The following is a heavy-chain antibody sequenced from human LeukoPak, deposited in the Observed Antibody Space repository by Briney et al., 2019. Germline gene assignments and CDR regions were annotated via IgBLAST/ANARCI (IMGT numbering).Heavy chain of an antibody. CDR2: IYYRGRT. D-gene: IGHD3-22*01. CDR1: GDSVSRGDSY. Sequence: SETLSLTCSVSGDSVSRGDSYWDWIRQPPGKGLEWIGTIYYRGRTYYSPSLKSRVTMSVDPSNNQFSLTLRSVTAADTAVYYCARRRYYDGSGYLEWGQGTLLSVSS. J-gene: IGHJ1*01. CDR3: ARRRYYDGSGYLE. V-gene: IGHV4-39*01.